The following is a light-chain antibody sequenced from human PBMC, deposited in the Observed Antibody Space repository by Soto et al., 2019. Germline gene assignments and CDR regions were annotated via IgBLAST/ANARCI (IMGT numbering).Light chain of an antibody. J-gene: IGLJ2*01. CDR2: DTS. CDR1: TGAVTSGHY. CDR3: LLFSSAGGV. V-gene: IGLV7-46*01. Sequence: QAVVTQEPSLTVSPGGTVTLTCGSSTGAVTSGHYPFWFQQKPGQAPRTLIYDTSNKHSWTPARFSGSLLGGKAALTLSGAQPEDEAEYYFLLFSSAGGVFGGGTKLTVL.